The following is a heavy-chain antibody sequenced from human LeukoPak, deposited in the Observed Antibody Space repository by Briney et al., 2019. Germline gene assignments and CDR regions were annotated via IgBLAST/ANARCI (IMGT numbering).Heavy chain of an antibody. D-gene: IGHD5-12*01. Sequence: GESLRLACVASGLTIGIRYMNWVRQAPGKGLEWVAVISYEGHNEYYADSVKGRFTIPRDNSKNTVLLQMNSLSVEDTAVYYCAKGVGYGGMDVSGQGTTLIVSS. CDR2: ISYEGHNE. CDR1: GLTIGIRY. V-gene: IGHV3-30*18. CDR3: AKGVGYGGMDV. J-gene: IGHJ6*02.